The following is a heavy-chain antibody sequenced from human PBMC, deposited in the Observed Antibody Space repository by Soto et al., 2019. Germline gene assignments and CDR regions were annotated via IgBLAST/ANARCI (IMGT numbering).Heavy chain of an antibody. D-gene: IGHD3-22*01. CDR1: GFTFSSYW. Sequence: ESGGGLVQPGGSLRLSCAASGFTFSSYWMSWVRQAPGKGLEWVANIKQDGSEKYYVDSVKGRFTISRDNAKNSLYLQMNSLRAEDTAVYYCAIDLRSYYYDSSGYSNDYWGQGTLVTVSS. V-gene: IGHV3-7*03. CDR3: AIDLRSYYYDSSGYSNDY. J-gene: IGHJ4*02. CDR2: IKQDGSEK.